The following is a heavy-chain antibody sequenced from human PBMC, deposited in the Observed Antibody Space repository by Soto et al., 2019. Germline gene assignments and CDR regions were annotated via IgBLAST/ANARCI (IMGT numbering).Heavy chain of an antibody. CDR2: IYHSGST. J-gene: IGHJ6*02. V-gene: IGHV4-38-2*01. D-gene: IGHD3-10*01. CDR1: GYAISSGYY. Sequence: SETLSLTCAVSGYAISSGYYWGWIRQPPGKGLEWIGSIYHSGSTYYKPSLKSRVTISVDTSKNQFSLKLSYVTAADTAVYYCARVGGYGMDVWGQGTTVTGSS. CDR3: ARVGGYGMDV.